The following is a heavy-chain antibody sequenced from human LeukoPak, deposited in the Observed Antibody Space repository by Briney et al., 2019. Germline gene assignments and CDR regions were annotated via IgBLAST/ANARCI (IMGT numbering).Heavy chain of an antibody. CDR1: GGSFSGYY. V-gene: IGHV4-34*01. J-gene: IGHJ5*02. CDR2: INHSGST. CDR3: ARAVVVTALRRANWFDP. Sequence: PSETLSLTCAVYGGSFSGYYWSWIRQPPGKVLEWIGEINHSGSTNYNPSLKSRVTISVDTSKNQFSLKLSSVTAADTAVYYCARAVVVTALRRANWFDPWGQGTLVTVSS. D-gene: IGHD2-21*02.